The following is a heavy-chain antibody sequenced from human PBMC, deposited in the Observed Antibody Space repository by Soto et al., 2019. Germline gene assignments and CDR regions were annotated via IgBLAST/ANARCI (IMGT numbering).Heavy chain of an antibody. CDR2: INTNTGDP. Sequence: SSVKVSCKASGYTFTSYAMNWVRQAPGQGLEWMGWINTNTGDPTYAQGFTGRFVFSLDTSVSTAYLQICSLKAEDTAVHYCARAEYSRPFLDYGMDVWGQGTTVTVSS. V-gene: IGHV7-4-1*01. D-gene: IGHD6-6*01. CDR3: ARAEYSRPFLDYGMDV. CDR1: GYTFTSYA. J-gene: IGHJ6*02.